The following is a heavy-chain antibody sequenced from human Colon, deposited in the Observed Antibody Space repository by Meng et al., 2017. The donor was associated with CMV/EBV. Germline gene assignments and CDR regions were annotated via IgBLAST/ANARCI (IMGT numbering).Heavy chain of an antibody. CDR2: TYYRSKWYN. D-gene: IGHD3-22*01. Sequence: QVQLPQSGPGLVKRWPALSLTCASSGDSVSSNSAAWNWIRQSPSRGLEWLGRTYYRSKWYNDYAVSVKSRITINPDTSKNQFSLQLNSVTPEDTAVYYCARDSSSSAYSPFDYWGQGPLVTVYS. V-gene: IGHV6-1*01. J-gene: IGHJ4*02. CDR1: GDSVSSNSAA. CDR3: ARDSSSSAYSPFDY.